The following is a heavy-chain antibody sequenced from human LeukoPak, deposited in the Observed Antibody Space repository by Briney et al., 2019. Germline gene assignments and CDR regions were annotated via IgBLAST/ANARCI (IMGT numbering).Heavy chain of an antibody. Sequence: EASVNVSCKASGYTFTSYGISWVRQAPGQGLEWMGWISAYNGNTNYAQKLQGRVTMTTDTSTRTAYMELRSLRSDDTAVYYCANSPLGPFYDSSGYYIYYFDYWGQGTLVTVSS. CDR2: ISAYNGNT. CDR1: GYTFTSYG. V-gene: IGHV1-18*01. J-gene: IGHJ4*02. D-gene: IGHD3-22*01. CDR3: ANSPLGPFYDSSGYYIYYFDY.